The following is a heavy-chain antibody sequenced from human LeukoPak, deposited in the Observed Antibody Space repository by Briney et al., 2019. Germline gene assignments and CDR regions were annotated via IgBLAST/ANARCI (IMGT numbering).Heavy chain of an antibody. J-gene: IGHJ6*02. V-gene: IGHV3-21*01. D-gene: IGHD3-10*01. CDR1: GFTFSSYS. Sequence: PGGSLRLSCAASGFTFSSYSMNWVRQAPGKGLEWVSSISSSSSYIYYADSVKGRFTISRDNAKNSLYLQMNSLRAEDTAVYYCARDARDYHGSGGYYGMDVWGQGTTVTVSS. CDR2: ISSSSSYI. CDR3: ARDARDYHGSGGYYGMDV.